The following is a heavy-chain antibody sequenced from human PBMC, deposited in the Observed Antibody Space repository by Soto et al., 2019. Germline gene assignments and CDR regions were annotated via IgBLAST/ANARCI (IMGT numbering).Heavy chain of an antibody. Sequence: SETLSLTCTVSGGSISSSSYYWGWIRQPPGKGLEWIGSIYYSGSTYYNPSLKSRVTIPVDKSKNHVFLKLTSVTAADTAMYFCGRWLGTSYGMDVWGQGTAVTVSS. CDR3: GRWLGTSYGMDV. CDR1: GGSISSSSYY. D-gene: IGHD3-10*01. J-gene: IGHJ6*02. V-gene: IGHV4-39*02. CDR2: IYYSGST.